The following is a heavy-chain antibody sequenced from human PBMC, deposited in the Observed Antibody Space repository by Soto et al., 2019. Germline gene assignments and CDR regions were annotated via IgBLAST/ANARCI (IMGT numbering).Heavy chain of an antibody. V-gene: IGHV4-4*02. Sequence: SETLSLTCAVSGGSISSSNWWSWVRQPPGKGLEWIGEIYHSGSTNYNPSLKSRVTISVDKSKNQFSLKLSSVTAADTAVYYCASPRDAYYYGMDVWGQGTTVTVSS. CDR3: ASPRDAYYYGMDV. CDR1: GGSISSSNW. J-gene: IGHJ6*02. CDR2: IYHSGST. D-gene: IGHD3-10*01.